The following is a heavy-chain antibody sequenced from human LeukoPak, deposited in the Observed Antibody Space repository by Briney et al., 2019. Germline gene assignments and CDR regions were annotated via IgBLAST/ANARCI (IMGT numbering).Heavy chain of an antibody. J-gene: IGHJ4*02. V-gene: IGHV1-2*02. CDR1: GYTFIGYY. CDR2: INPNGGRI. Sequence: GASVKVSCTASGYTFIGYYIHWVRQAPGQGLEWMGWINPNGGRINYAQKFQGRVTMTRDTSISTAYMELSRLRSDDSAVYYCARDQRFVAGTFYFDYWGQGTLVTVSS. CDR3: ARDQRFVAGTFYFDY. D-gene: IGHD6-19*01.